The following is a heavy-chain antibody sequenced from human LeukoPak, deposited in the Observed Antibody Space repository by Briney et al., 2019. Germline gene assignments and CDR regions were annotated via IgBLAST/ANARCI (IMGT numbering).Heavy chain of an antibody. D-gene: IGHD2-15*01. Sequence: ASVKVSCKASGYTFTSYGISWVGQAPGQGLEWMGWISAYNGNTNYAQKFQGRVTMTTDTSTSTAYMELRSLRSDDTAVYYCARDAKDIVVVVAAKAVRFDPWGQGTLVTVSS. CDR2: ISAYNGNT. CDR1: GYTFTSYG. J-gene: IGHJ5*02. V-gene: IGHV1-18*01. CDR3: ARDAKDIVVVVAAKAVRFDP.